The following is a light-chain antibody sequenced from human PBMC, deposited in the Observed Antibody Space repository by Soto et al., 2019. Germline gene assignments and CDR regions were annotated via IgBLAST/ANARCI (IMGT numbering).Light chain of an antibody. J-gene: IGLJ1*01. CDR2: DVT. CDR3: CPYAGPYPRV. V-gene: IGLV2-11*01. Sequence: QSALTQPRSVSGSPGQSVTISCTGTSSDVGGYNFVSWYQQHPGKAPKLMIYDVTKRPSGVPDRFSGSKSGNTASLTISGLQAEDEADFYCCPYAGPYPRVFGTGTHLTVL. CDR1: SSDVGGYNF.